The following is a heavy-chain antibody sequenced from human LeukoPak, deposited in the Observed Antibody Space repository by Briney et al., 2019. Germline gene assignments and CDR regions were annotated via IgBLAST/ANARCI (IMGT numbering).Heavy chain of an antibody. D-gene: IGHD4-11*01. CDR3: AKVGSTVTTYYYYMDV. CDR2: ISGSGGST. J-gene: IGHJ6*03. V-gene: IGHV3-23*01. Sequence: GGSLRLSCAASGFTFSSYAVSWVRQAPGKGLEWVSAISGSGGSTYYADSVKGRFTISRDNSKNTLYLQMNSPRAEDTAVYYCAKVGSTVTTYYYYMDVWGKGTKVTVSS. CDR1: GFTFSSYA.